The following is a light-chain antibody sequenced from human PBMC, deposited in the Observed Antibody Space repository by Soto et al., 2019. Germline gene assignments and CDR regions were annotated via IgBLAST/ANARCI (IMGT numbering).Light chain of an antibody. V-gene: IGKV1-9*01. CDR1: QGISSY. CDR3: QQLSTYPLT. Sequence: DIQMTHSPSSLSTSILSIVTMPCCASQGISSYLAWYQQKPGKAPKLLIYAASTLQSGVPSRFSGSGSGTDFTLTISSLQPEDFATYYCQQLSTYPLTFGGGTKVDNK. CDR2: AAS. J-gene: IGKJ4*01.